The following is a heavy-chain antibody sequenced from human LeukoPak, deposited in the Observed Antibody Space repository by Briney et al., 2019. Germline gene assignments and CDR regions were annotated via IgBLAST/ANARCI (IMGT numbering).Heavy chain of an antibody. V-gene: IGHV3-48*03. J-gene: IGHJ3*02. CDR2: ISSRGSAI. Sequence: GGSLRLSCAASGFTFSNYEMNWVRQAPGKGVEWVSYISSRGSAIYYADSVKGRFTISRDNAKNSLYLQMNSLRAEDTAVYYCARGYYDSSGYSDAFDIWGQGTMVTVSS. CDR3: ARGYYDSSGYSDAFDI. CDR1: GFTFSNYE. D-gene: IGHD3-22*01.